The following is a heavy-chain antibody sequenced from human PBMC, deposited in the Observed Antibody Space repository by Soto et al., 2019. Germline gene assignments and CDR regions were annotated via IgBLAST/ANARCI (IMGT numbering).Heavy chain of an antibody. D-gene: IGHD1-7*01. J-gene: IGHJ5*02. CDR1: GYSFTGNS. CDR2: INPNNGGT. V-gene: IGHV1-2*02. CDR3: ARQLTTQKLELRRNWFDP. Sequence: ASVKVSCKASGYSFTGNSMHWVRQAPGQGLEWMGWINPNNGGTNYAQKFQGRVTITADESTSTAYMELSSLRSEDTAVYYCARQLTTQKLELRRNWFDPWGQGTLVTAPQ.